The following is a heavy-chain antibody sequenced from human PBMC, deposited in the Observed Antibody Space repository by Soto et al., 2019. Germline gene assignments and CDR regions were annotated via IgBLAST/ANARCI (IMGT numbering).Heavy chain of an antibody. CDR2: ISGSGDNT. D-gene: IGHD3-22*01. Sequence: GGSLRLSCAASGFSFSSYAMSWVRQAPGKGLEWVSTISGSGDNTYYADSVKGRFTISRDNSKNMVYLQVNSLRADDTAVYYCAKDKHYDSSGSDDNWGQGTLVTVSS. J-gene: IGHJ4*02. V-gene: IGHV3-23*01. CDR3: AKDKHYDSSGSDDN. CDR1: GFSFSSYA.